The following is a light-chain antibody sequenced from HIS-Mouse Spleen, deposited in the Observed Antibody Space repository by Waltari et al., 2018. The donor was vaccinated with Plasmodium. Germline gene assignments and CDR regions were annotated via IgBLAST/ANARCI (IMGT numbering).Light chain of an antibody. V-gene: IGLV2-23*02. J-gene: IGLJ2*01. Sequence: QSALTQPASVSGSPGQSITISCTGTSSDVGSYNLVSWYQQHPGKAPKLMIYEVSKRPSGGPDRFSCSKSGNTASLTVSGLQAEDEADYYCSSYAGSNNLVFGGGTKLTVL. CDR1: SSDVGSYNL. CDR3: SSYAGSNNLV. CDR2: EVS.